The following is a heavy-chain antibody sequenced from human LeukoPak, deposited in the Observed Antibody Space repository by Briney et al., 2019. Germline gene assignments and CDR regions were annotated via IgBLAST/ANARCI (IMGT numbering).Heavy chain of an antibody. CDR2: INPSGGST. Sequence: ASVKVSCKASGYTFTSYYMHWVRQAPGQGLEWMGIINPSGGSTSCAQKFQGRVTMTRDTSSSTAYMDLRSLRSEDTAVYFCARQQEVTSDSYYYALDVWGQGTTVTVSS. V-gene: IGHV1-46*01. CDR3: ARQQEVTSDSYYYALDV. D-gene: IGHD4-23*01. CDR1: GYTFTSYY. J-gene: IGHJ6*02.